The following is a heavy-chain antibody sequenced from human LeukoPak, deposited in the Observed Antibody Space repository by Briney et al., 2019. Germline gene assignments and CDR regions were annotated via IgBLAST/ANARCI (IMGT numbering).Heavy chain of an antibody. J-gene: IGHJ5*02. D-gene: IGHD5-12*01. Sequence: PGGSLRLSCAASGFTFSSYEMNWVRHAPGKGLEGVSYISSSGSSMYYADSVKGRFTISRDNAKNSLYLQMSSLRAEDTAVYYCARGSGGYSGWFDLWGQGTLVIVSS. CDR1: GFTFSSYE. CDR2: ISSSGSSM. CDR3: ARGSGGYSGWFDL. V-gene: IGHV3-48*03.